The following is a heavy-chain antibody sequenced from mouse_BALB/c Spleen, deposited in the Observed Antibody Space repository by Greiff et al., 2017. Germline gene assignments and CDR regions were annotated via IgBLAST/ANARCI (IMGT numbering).Heavy chain of an antibody. CDR3: ARSGNPFYYAMDY. J-gene: IGHJ4*01. CDR2: ISSGSSTI. V-gene: IGHV5-17*02. D-gene: IGHD1-3*01. Sequence: EVQVVESGGGLVKPGGSLKLSCAASGFTFSSFGMHWVRQAPEKGLEWVAYISSGSSTIYYADTVKGRFTISRDNPKNTLFLQMTSLRSEDTAMYYCARSGNPFYYAMDYWGQGTSVTVSS. CDR1: GFTFSSFG.